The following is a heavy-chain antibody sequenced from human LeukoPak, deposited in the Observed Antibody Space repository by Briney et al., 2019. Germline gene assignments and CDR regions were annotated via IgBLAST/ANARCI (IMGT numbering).Heavy chain of an antibody. D-gene: IGHD3-3*01. Sequence: GGSLRLSCAASEFSVGSNYMTWVRQAPGKGLEWVSSISSSSSYIYYADSVKGRFTISRDNAKNSLYLQMNSLRAEDTAVYYCARTAGINYDFWSGNYYYYYMDVWGKGTTVTVSS. CDR1: EFSVGSNY. J-gene: IGHJ6*03. CDR3: ARTAGINYDFWSGNYYYYYMDV. CDR2: ISSSSSYI. V-gene: IGHV3-21*01.